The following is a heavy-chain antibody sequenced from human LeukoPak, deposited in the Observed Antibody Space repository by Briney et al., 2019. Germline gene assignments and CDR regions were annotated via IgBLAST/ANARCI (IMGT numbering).Heavy chain of an antibody. CDR2: LLYDGNTK. Sequence: PGGSLRLSSAASGFSDCNFGMERHRQAPGKGLEWVAALLYDGNTKHYADSVKGRFTISRDISKNTFYLQMNSLTAEDTAVYYCARDHRPEMQYYSMDVWGKGTTVAVSS. CDR1: GFSDCNFG. D-gene: IGHD1-14*01. J-gene: IGHJ6*03. V-gene: IGHV3-33*01. CDR3: ARDHRPEMQYYSMDV.